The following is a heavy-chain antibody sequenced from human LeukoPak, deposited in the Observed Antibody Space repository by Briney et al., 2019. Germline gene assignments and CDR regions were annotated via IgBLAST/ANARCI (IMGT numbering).Heavy chain of an antibody. Sequence: PGGSLRLSCAASGFTFSDYYMSWIRQAPGKGLEWVSYISSSGSTIYYADSVKGRFTISRDNAKNSLYLQMNSLRVEDTAVFYCAKDDAWLQYNYWGQGTLVTVSS. CDR2: ISSSGSTI. CDR1: GFTFSDYY. CDR3: AKDDAWLQYNY. D-gene: IGHD5-24*01. V-gene: IGHV3-11*01. J-gene: IGHJ4*02.